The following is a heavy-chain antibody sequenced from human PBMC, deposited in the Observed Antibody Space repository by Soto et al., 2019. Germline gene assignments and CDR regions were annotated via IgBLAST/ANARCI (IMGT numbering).Heavy chain of an antibody. CDR3: AKEWESGWSWAYNWFDP. CDR2: ISYDGSKK. V-gene: IGHV3-30*18. CDR1: GDSLVRAD. Sequence: GETLRLASTAYGDSLVRADMHWVRQVPGKGLEWVAVISYDGSKKYYADSVKGRFTISRDNSKNTLYVQMNSLRTEDTAVYYYAKEWESGWSWAYNWFDPWGQGT. D-gene: IGHD6-19*01. J-gene: IGHJ5*02.